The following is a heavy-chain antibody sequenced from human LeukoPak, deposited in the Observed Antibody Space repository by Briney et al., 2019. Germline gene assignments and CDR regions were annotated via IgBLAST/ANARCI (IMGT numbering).Heavy chain of an antibody. D-gene: IGHD6-13*01. CDR3: AKDIGTGGTGWYFDL. CDR1: GFTFSSYW. Sequence: GGSLRLSCAASGFTFSSYWMSWVRQAPGKGLEWVANIKQDGSERLYVDSVKGRFTISRDNAKNSLYLQMNSLRAEDTALYYCAKDIGTGGTGWYFDLWGRGTLVTVSS. J-gene: IGHJ2*01. CDR2: IKQDGSER. V-gene: IGHV3-7*03.